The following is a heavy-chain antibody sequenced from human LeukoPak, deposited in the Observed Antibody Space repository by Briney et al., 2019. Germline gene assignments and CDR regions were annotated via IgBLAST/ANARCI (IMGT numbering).Heavy chain of an antibody. J-gene: IGHJ4*02. CDR2: IYYSGST. Sequence: KPSETLSLTCTVSGGSITGYYWSWIRQPPGKGLEWIGFIYYSGSTNYNPSLKSRVTISIDTSKNQFSLKLSSVTAADTAMYYCATDMFGLSFDFWGQGTLVTVSS. D-gene: IGHD3-10*02. V-gene: IGHV4-59*01. CDR3: ATDMFGLSFDF. CDR1: GGSITGYY.